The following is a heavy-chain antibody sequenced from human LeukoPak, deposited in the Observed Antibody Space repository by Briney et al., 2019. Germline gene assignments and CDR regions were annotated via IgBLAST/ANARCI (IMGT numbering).Heavy chain of an antibody. D-gene: IGHD2-15*01. CDR1: GTSLSRTNW. CDR2: IYYSGNT. Sequence: SETLSLTCAVSGTSLSRTNWWSWVRQPPGKGLEWIGEIYYSGNTNYNPSLKSRVTISIDKSKNQFSLNLTSVTAADTAVYYCARDRDIVVHQPSYWGQGTLVTVSS. V-gene: IGHV4-4*02. J-gene: IGHJ4*02. CDR3: ARDRDIVVHQPSY.